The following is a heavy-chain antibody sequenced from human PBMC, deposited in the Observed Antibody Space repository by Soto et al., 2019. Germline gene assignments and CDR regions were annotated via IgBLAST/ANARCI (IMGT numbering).Heavy chain of an antibody. V-gene: IGHV3-30-3*01. CDR1: GFTFSSYA. J-gene: IGHJ6*02. CDR2: ISYDGSNK. D-gene: IGHD5-18*01. Sequence: GGSLRLSCAASGFTFSSYAMHWVRQAPGKGLEWVAVISYDGSNKYYADSVKGRFTISRDNSKNTLYLQMNSLRAEDTAVYYCARDRSGALAVDTAMVDYYYYGMDVWGQGTTVTVSS. CDR3: ARDRSGALAVDTAMVDYYYYGMDV.